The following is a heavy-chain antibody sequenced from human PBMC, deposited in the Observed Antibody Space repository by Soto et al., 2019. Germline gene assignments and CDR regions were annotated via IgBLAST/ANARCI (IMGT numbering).Heavy chain of an antibody. J-gene: IGHJ6*02. Sequence: GGSLRLSCAASGFTFSSYAMHWVRQAPGKGLEWVAVISYDGSNKYYADSVKGRFTISRDNSKNTLYLQMNSLRAEDTAVYYCARDLRITGTTYYYYYGMDVWGQGTTVTVSS. CDR3: ARDLRITGTTYYYYYGMDV. CDR1: GFTFSSYA. V-gene: IGHV3-30-3*01. CDR2: ISYDGSNK. D-gene: IGHD1-7*01.